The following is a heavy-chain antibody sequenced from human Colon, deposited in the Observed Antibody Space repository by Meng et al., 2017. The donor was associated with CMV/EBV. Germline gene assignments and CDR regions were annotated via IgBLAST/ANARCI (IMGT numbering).Heavy chain of an antibody. Sequence: SETLSLTCAISGDSVSNNNAAWNWIRQSPSRGLEWLGRTYHGSKWYNDYAVSVKSRITISPDTSKNQFSLHLNSVTPEDTAVYYCARGLPNYYFYGMDVWGQGTTVTVSS. CDR2: TYHGSKWYN. D-gene: IGHD2-15*01. V-gene: IGHV6-1*01. J-gene: IGHJ6*02. CDR1: GDSVSNNNAA. CDR3: ARGLPNYYFYGMDV.